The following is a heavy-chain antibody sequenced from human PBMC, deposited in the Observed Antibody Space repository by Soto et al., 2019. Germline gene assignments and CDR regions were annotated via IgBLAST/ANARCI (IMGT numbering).Heavy chain of an antibody. Sequence: QVQVVQSGPELKKPGASVKVSCKALGYIFTKYGIGWVRQAPGHGLEGMGLVNVYNGDRKVAQKFQDRVTMTSDTDKDTAYMELKSLRSGETAVYYCARLQLGGDRMLNWFDPWGQGTLVTVSS. V-gene: IGHV1-18*01. CDR3: ARLQLGGDRMLNWFDP. J-gene: IGHJ5*02. CDR1: GYIFTKYG. D-gene: IGHD2-21*02. CDR2: VNVYNGDR.